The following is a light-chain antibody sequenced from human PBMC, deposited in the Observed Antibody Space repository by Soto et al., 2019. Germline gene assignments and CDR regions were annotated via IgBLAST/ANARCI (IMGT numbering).Light chain of an antibody. CDR3: QQYAGSPRT. J-gene: IGKJ1*01. CDR2: DAS. V-gene: IGKV3-20*01. CDR1: QSISSNY. Sequence: EIVLTQSPGTLSLSPGERATLSCRASQSISSNYLAWYQQTPGQAPRLLIYDASSRAADIPDRFSGSESGTDFTLTSSRLEPEDFGVYYWQQYAGSPRTFGQGTKVEVK.